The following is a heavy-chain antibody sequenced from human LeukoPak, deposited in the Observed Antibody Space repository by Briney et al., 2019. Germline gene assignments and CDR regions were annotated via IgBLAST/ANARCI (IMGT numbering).Heavy chain of an antibody. D-gene: IGHD3-10*01. CDR3: ATVVGTMVRGVGSWFDP. CDR1: GGSISSGCYY. J-gene: IGHJ5*02. Sequence: PSQTLSLTCTVSGGSISSGCYYWSWIRQHPGKGLGWSGYVYYSGSTSYNPSLKSRVTISVDTSKNQFSLKLSSVSAADTAVYYCATVVGTMVRGVGSWFDPWGQGTLVSVSS. V-gene: IGHV4-31*03. CDR2: VYYSGST.